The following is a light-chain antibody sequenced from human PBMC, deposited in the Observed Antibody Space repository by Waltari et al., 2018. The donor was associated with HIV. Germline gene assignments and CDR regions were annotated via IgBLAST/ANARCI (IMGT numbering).Light chain of an antibody. CDR2: EVS. V-gene: IGLV2-14*01. J-gene: IGLJ2*01. CDR3: SSYTSSIVV. Sequence: QSALTQPASVSGSPGQSITISCTGTSSDVGGYNYVSWYQQHPGKAPKLMIYEVSNRPSGVLNRFSGSKSGNTASLTISGLQAEDEADYYCSSYTSSIVVFGGGTKLTVL. CDR1: SSDVGGYNY.